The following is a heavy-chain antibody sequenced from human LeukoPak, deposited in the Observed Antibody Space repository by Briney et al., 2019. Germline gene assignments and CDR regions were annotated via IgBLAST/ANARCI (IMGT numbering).Heavy chain of an antibody. CDR3: ARGYKSEPPAKYGMDV. CDR1: GFTFSSYS. J-gene: IGHJ6*02. V-gene: IGHV3-48*02. CDR2: ISSSSSTI. D-gene: IGHD5-12*01. Sequence: GGPLRLSCAASGFTFSSYSMNWVRQAPGKGLEWVSYISSSSSTIYYADSVKGRFTISRDNAKNSLYLQMNSLRDEDTAVYYCARGYKSEPPAKYGMDVWGRGTTVIVSS.